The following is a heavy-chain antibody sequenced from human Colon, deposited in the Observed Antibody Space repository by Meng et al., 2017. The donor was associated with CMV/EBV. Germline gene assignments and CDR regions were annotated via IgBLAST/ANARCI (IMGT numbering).Heavy chain of an antibody. CDR1: GYSFSSFG. CDR3: VKERSNWLED. V-gene: IGHV1-18*01. D-gene: IGHD1-20*01. CDR2: ISAHNGIT. J-gene: IGHJ4*02. Sequence: GESLKISCKASGYSFSSFGINWVRQAPGQGLEWIGWISAHNGITTFAQKVQDRLTMTTDTSTSTAYMELRSLRPDDTATYYCVKERSNWLEDWGQGTVVTVSS.